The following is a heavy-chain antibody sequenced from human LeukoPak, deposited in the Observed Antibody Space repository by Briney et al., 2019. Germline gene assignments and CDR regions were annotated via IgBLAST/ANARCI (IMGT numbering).Heavy chain of an antibody. V-gene: IGHV3-30*02. Sequence: GGSLRLSCAASGFTFTYYGMHWVRQAPGKGLEWVAFIGSDETNEYDADSVRGRFTISRDNSKNTLYLQMNSLRVEDTAVYYCSKGRGGSSPSPFDSWGQGTLVTVSS. CDR2: IGSDETNE. J-gene: IGHJ4*02. D-gene: IGHD3-10*01. CDR3: SKGRGGSSPSPFDS. CDR1: GFTFTYYG.